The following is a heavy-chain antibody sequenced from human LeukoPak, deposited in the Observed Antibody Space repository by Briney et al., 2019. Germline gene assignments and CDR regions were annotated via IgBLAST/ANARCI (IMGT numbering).Heavy chain of an antibody. CDR3: ARVVTGYYRGDH. Sequence: ASVKVSCKASGYTFTSCAMHWVRQAPGQRLEWMGWINAGNGNTKYSQKFQGRVTMTTDTSTSTAYMELRSLRSDDTAVYYCARVVTGYYRGDHWGQGTLVTVSS. CDR2: INAGNGNT. J-gene: IGHJ4*02. CDR1: GYTFTSCA. V-gene: IGHV1-3*01. D-gene: IGHD3-9*01.